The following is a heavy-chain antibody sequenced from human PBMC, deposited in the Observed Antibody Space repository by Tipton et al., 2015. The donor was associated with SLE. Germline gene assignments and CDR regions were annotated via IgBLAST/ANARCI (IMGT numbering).Heavy chain of an antibody. CDR2: ISYDESNK. CDR3: AGELSPIYGMDV. CDR1: GFIFSSYA. D-gene: IGHD3-16*02. V-gene: IGHV3-30*04. J-gene: IGHJ6*02. Sequence: RSLRLSCAASGFIFSSYAMHWVRQAPGKGLEWVAVISYDESNKYYTDSVKGRFTISRDNSKNTLYLQMNSLRAEDTAVYYCAGELSPIYGMDVWGPGTTVTVSS.